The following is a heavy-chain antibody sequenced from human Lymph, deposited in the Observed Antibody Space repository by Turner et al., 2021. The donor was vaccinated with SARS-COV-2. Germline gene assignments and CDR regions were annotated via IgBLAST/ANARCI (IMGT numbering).Heavy chain of an antibody. J-gene: IGHJ4*02. Sequence: QVQLVESGGGVVHPGRSLRLSCAASEFTFSNSGMHWVRQAPGKGLEWVAVIWFDGSNKYYADSVKGRFTISRDNSKNTLYLQMNSLRAEDTAVYYCARHNGGRLDYWGQGTLVTVSS. V-gene: IGHV3-33*01. CDR1: EFTFSNSG. D-gene: IGHD3-16*01. CDR2: IWFDGSNK. CDR3: ARHNGGRLDY.